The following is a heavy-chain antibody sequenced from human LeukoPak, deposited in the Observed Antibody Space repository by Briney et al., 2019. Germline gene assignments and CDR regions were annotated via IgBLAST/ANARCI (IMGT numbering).Heavy chain of an antibody. V-gene: IGHV3-7*01. D-gene: IGHD2-2*01. J-gene: IGHJ5*02. CDR1: GFTFSSYG. CDR3: ARERFGSTHAYNWFDP. Sequence: PGRSLRLSCAASGFTFSSYGMHWVRQAPGKGLEWVASIKQDGSEKYYVDSVKGRFTISRDNAKNSLYLQMNSLRAEDTAVYYCARERFGSTHAYNWFDPWGQGTLVTVSS. CDR2: IKQDGSEK.